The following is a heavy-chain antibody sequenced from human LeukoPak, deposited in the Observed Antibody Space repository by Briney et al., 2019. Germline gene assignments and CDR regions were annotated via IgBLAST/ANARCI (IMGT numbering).Heavy chain of an antibody. V-gene: IGHV4-59*01. J-gene: IGHJ4*02. D-gene: IGHD1-1*01. CDR2: IYYSGYT. CDR3: ARGRAGMRIGADY. CDR1: GGSISAYY. Sequence: SETLSLTCSVSGGSISAYYWNWIRQVPGKGLEWIGYIYYSGYTNYNPSLKSRGTISVDTSKNQFSLKLTSVTAADTAVYYCARGRAGMRIGADYWGQGTLVTVSS.